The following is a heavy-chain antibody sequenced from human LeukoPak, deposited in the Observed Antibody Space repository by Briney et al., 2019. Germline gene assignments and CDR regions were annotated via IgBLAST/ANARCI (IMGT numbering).Heavy chain of an antibody. CDR3: ARDRGGRGYNYGEYYFDY. D-gene: IGHD5-18*01. CDR1: GGTFSSYA. V-gene: IGHV1-69*05. Sequence: ASVKVSCKASGGTFSSYAISWVRQAPGQGLEWMGGIIPIFGTANYAQKFQGRVTITTDESTSTAYMELSSLRSEDTAVYYCARDRGGRGYNYGEYYFDYWGQGTLVPVSS. J-gene: IGHJ4*02. CDR2: IIPIFGTA.